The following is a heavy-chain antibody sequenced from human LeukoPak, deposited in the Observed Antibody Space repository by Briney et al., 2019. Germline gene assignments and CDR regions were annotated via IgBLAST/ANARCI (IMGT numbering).Heavy chain of an antibody. CDR2: ISSSSSTI. J-gene: IGHJ4*02. D-gene: IGHD3-9*01. CDR3: ARVGYDILTGYYPTYFDY. Sequence: PGGSLRLSCAASGFTFSSYAMSWVRQAPGKGLEWVSYISSSSSTIYYADSVKGRFTISRDNAKNSLYLQMNSLRDEDTAVYYCARVGYDILTGYYPTYFDYWGQGTLVTVSS. V-gene: IGHV3-48*02. CDR1: GFTFSSYA.